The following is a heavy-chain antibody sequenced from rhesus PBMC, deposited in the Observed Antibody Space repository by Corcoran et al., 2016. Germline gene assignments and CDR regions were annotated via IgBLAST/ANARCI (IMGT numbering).Heavy chain of an antibody. CDR1: GFTFSSYY. Sequence: EVQLVESGGGLVQPGGSLRLSCTGSGFTFSSYYMYGIRQARGKGQQWVSAINTSGGSTWNTDSVKGRFTISKENAKNTLYLQMDSLGAEDTADYYCAKVGRLDYWGQGVLVTVSS. V-gene: IGHV3-22*01. J-gene: IGHJ4*01. CDR3: AKVGRLDY. CDR2: INTSGGST.